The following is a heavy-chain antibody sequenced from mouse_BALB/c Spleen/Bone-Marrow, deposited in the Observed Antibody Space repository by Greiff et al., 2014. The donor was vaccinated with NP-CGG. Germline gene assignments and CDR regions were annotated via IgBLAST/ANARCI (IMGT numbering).Heavy chain of an antibody. V-gene: IGHV2-9*02. CDR3: ARVYLWYFDV. Sequence: VQLQQSGPGLVAPSQSLSITCTVSGFSLTSYGVHWVRQPPGKGLEWLGVIWAGGSTNYNSALMSRLSISKDNSKSQVSLKMNSLQTDDTAMYYCARVYLWYFDVWGAGTTVTASS. D-gene: IGHD2-3*01. J-gene: IGHJ1*01. CDR1: GFSLTSYG. CDR2: IWAGGST.